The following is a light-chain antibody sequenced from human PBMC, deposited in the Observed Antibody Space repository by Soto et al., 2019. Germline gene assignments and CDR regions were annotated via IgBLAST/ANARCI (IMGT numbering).Light chain of an antibody. J-gene: IGLJ2*01. CDR2: VGTGGIVG. Sequence: QSVLTQSPSASASLGASVTLTCTLSSGHSNYKVDWYQQRPGKGPRFVMRVGTGGIVGSKGDGIPDRFSVLGSGLNRYLTIKNIQADDESDYHCGADHGSGSNFVVVFGGGTKLTVL. CDR3: GADHGSGSNFVVV. CDR1: SGHSNYK. V-gene: IGLV9-49*01.